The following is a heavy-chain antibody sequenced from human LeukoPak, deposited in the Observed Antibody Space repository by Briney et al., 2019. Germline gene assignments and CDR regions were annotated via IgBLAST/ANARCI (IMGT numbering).Heavy chain of an antibody. J-gene: IGHJ4*02. CDR3: ARAVMTGTAGPFHDY. CDR1: GGSLSGYY. V-gene: IGHV4-34*01. D-gene: IGHD1-20*01. Sequence: SETLSLTCAVYGGSLSGYYWSWIRQPPGKGLEWIGEINHSGSTNYNPSLKSRVTISVDTSKNQFSLKLSSVTAADTAVYYCARAVMTGTAGPFHDYWGQGTLVTVSS. CDR2: INHSGST.